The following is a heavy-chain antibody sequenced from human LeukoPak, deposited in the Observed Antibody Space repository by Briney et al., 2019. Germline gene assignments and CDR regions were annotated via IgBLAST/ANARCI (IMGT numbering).Heavy chain of an antibody. CDR1: GFTVSSNY. Sequence: GGSLRLSCAASGFTVSSNYMSWVRQAPGKGLEWVSVIYSGGSTYYADSVKGRFTISRDNSKNTLYLQMNSLRAEDTAVYYCASLAVVPAANDDYWGQGTLVTVSS. V-gene: IGHV3-53*01. CDR2: IYSGGST. J-gene: IGHJ4*02. CDR3: ASLAVVPAANDDY. D-gene: IGHD2-2*01.